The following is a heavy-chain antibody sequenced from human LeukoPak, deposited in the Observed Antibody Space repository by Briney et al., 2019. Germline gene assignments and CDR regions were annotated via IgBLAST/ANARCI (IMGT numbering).Heavy chain of an antibody. Sequence: GRSLRLSCAASGFTFSSHAMHWVRQAPGKGLEWVAVISYDGSNKYYADSVKGRFTISRDNSKNTLYLQMNSLRAEDTAVYYCARGGITIFGVVSTYYYGMDVWGQGTTVTVSS. CDR1: GFTFSSHA. D-gene: IGHD3-3*01. V-gene: IGHV3-30-3*01. CDR3: ARGGITIFGVVSTYYYGMDV. J-gene: IGHJ6*02. CDR2: ISYDGSNK.